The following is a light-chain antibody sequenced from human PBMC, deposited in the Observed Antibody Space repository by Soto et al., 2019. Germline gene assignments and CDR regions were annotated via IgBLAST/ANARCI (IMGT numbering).Light chain of an antibody. Sequence: IVMTQSPATLSVSPGERATLSCRASQSVGTDLAWYQQKPGQAPRRLIYGASTRATGIPARFSGSGSGTEFTLTINSLQSEDLAVYYCHQYNDWPRFTFGPGPKVEIK. V-gene: IGKV3-15*01. J-gene: IGKJ3*01. CDR3: HQYNDWPRFT. CDR1: QSVGTD. CDR2: GAS.